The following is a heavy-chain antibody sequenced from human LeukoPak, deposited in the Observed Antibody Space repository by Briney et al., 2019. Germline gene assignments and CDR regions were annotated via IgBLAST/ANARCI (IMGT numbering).Heavy chain of an antibody. CDR2: IYPGDSDT. Sequence: PGESLEISCKGSGYSFTSYWIGWVRQMPGKGLEWMGIIYPGDSDTRYSPSFQGPVTISADKSISTAYLQWSSLKASDTAMYSCARWRSGGDPRDAFDIWGHGTMVTVSS. CDR3: ARWRSGGDPRDAFDI. V-gene: IGHV5-51*01. CDR1: GYSFTSYW. D-gene: IGHD2-21*02. J-gene: IGHJ3*02.